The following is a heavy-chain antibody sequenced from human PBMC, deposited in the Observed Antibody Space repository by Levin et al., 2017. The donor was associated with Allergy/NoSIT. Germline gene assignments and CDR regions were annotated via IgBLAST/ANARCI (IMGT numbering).Heavy chain of an antibody. J-gene: IGHJ3*02. Sequence: GGSLRLSCTASGFTFSTYWMHWVRQAPGKGLVWVSLINIDGSSTLYADSVKGRFTISRDNAKNTLYLQMNSLRAEDTAVYFCARAASSRALDIWGQGTMVTVSS. CDR2: INIDGSST. V-gene: IGHV3-74*01. CDR1: GFTFSTYW. D-gene: IGHD6-6*01. CDR3: ARAASSRALDI.